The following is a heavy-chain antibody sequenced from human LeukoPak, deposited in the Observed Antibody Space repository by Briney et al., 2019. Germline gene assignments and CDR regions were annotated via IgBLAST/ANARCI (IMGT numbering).Heavy chain of an antibody. J-gene: IGHJ4*02. V-gene: IGHV3-53*01. CDR3: ARDGSSGWYWVDY. D-gene: IGHD6-19*01. CDR1: GSTVSNNY. CDR2: IYSGGST. Sequence: PGGSLRLSCAASGSTVSNNYMTWVRQAPGKGLEWVSVIYSGGSTYYADSVKGRFTISRDNSKNTLYLEMNSLRAEDTAMYYCARDGSSGWYWVDYWGQGTLVTVSS.